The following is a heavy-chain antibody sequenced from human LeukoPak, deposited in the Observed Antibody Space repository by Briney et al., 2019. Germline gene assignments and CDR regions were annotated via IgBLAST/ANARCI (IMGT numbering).Heavy chain of an antibody. V-gene: IGHV1-2*02. CDR2: INTNSGGT. D-gene: IGHD3-9*01. CDR1: GYTFTGYY. CDR3: ARDSNYDILTASAFDI. Sequence: ASVKVSYKASGYTFTGYYMHWVRQAPGQGLEWMGWINTNSGGTNYAQKFQGRVTMTRDTSISTAYMELSSLRSDDTAVYYCARDSNYDILTASAFDIWGQGTMVTVSS. J-gene: IGHJ3*02.